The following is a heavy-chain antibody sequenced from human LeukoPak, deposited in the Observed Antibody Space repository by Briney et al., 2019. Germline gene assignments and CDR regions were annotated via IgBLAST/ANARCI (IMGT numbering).Heavy chain of an antibody. CDR1: GVTFNSYN. J-gene: IGHJ4*02. CDR3: ARDHHYPFDN. Sequence: PGGSLRLSCAASGVTFNSYNMHWVRRAPGKGVEWLSSISTSTSSIYYADSVKDRFTISTNNSKNSLYLKINSLRVEDTAVYYCARDHHYPFDNRGQGTLVSVSS. V-gene: IGHV3-48*04. D-gene: IGHD1-14*01. CDR2: ISTSTSSI.